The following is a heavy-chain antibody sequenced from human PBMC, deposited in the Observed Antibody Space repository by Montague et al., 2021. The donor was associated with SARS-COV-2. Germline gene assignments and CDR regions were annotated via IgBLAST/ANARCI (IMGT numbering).Heavy chain of an antibody. CDR2: IYHSGST. CDR1: GGSVSSSNW. J-gene: IGHJ6*02. V-gene: IGHV4-4*02. Sequence: SETLSLTCAVSGGSVSSSNWWSWVRQPPGKGLEWIGEIYHSGSTNYNPSLKSRVTISVDKSKNQFSLKLSSVTAADTAVYYCARAPRDYYYDSSGYYYYYYGMDVWSQGTTVTVSS. D-gene: IGHD3-22*01. CDR3: ARAPRDYYYDSSGYYYYYYGMDV.